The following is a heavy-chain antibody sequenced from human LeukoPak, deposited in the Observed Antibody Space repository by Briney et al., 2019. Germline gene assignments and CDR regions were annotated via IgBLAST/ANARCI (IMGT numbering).Heavy chain of an antibody. D-gene: IGHD1-1*01. J-gene: IGHJ6*02. CDR3: ARYWIGYGMDV. CDR1: GGSISSYY. Sequence: SETLSLTCTVSGGSISSYYWSWIRQPPGKGLEWIGYIYYSGSTNYNPSLKSRVTISVDTSKNQFSLKLSSVTAADTAVYYCARYWIGYGMDVWGQGTTVTVSS. CDR2: IYYSGST. V-gene: IGHV4-59*01.